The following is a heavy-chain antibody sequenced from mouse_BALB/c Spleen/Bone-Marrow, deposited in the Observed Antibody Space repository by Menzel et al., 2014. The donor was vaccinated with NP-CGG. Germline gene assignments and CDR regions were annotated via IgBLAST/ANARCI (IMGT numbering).Heavy chain of an antibody. CDR1: GFDFSRYW. J-gene: IGHJ3*01. D-gene: IGHD1-1*01. CDR2: INPDSSTT. V-gene: IGHV4-1*02. CDR3: AKNYYYGDVAY. Sequence: EVKLMESGGGLVQPGGSLKLSCAASGFDFSRYWMTWVRQAPGKGLEWIGEINPDSSTTNYTPSLKDKFIISRDNAKNTLYLQMRKVRSEDTALYYCAKNYYYGDVAYWGQGTLVTVSA.